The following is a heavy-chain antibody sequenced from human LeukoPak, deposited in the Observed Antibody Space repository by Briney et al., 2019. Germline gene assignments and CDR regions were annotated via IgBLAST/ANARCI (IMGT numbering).Heavy chain of an antibody. CDR2: IYYSGST. CDR3: AGDRSGTTEY. V-gene: IGHV4-39*07. J-gene: IGHJ1*01. Sequence: SETLSLTCTVSGGFISSSIYYWGWIRQPPGKGLEWIGSIYYSGSTDYNPSLKSRVTISVDTSKNQFSLKLSSVTAADTAVYYCAGDRSGTTEYWGQGTLVTVSS. CDR1: GGFISSSIYY. D-gene: IGHD2/OR15-2a*01.